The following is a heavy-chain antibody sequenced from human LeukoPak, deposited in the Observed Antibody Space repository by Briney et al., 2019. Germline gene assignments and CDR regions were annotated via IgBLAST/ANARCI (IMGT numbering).Heavy chain of an antibody. CDR1: GFTFSSYG. Sequence: PGGSLRLSCAASGFTFSSYGTHWVRQAPGKGLEWVAVISYDGSNKYYADSVKGRFTISRDNSKNTLYLQMNSLRAEDTAVYYCARDQVSVAGTGIDYWGQGTLVAVSA. CDR2: ISYDGSNK. V-gene: IGHV3-30*03. J-gene: IGHJ4*02. D-gene: IGHD6-19*01. CDR3: ARDQVSVAGTGIDY.